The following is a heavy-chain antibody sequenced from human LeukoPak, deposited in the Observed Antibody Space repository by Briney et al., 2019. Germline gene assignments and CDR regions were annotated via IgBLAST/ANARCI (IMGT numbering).Heavy chain of an antibody. CDR2: IYYSGST. CDR1: GGSIRSYY. Sequence: PSETLSLTXTVSGGSIRSYYWSWIRQPPGKGLEWIGYIYYSGSTNYNPSLKSRVTISVDTSKNQFSLKLSSVTAADTAVYYCARVGGYDYPYWGQGTLVTVSS. CDR3: ARVGGYDYPY. V-gene: IGHV4-59*01. J-gene: IGHJ4*02. D-gene: IGHD5-12*01.